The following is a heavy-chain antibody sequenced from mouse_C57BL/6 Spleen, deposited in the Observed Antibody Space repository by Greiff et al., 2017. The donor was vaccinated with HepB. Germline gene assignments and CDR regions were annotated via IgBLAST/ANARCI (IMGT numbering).Heavy chain of an antibody. D-gene: IGHD2-4*01. CDR1: GYAFSSSW. J-gene: IGHJ2*01. V-gene: IGHV1-82*01. CDR3: ARWDDYDGGYYLDY. CDR2: IYPGDGDT. Sequence: QVQLQQSGPELVKPGASVKISCKASGYAFSSSWMNWVKQRPGKGLEWIGRIYPGDGDTNYNGKFKGKATLTADKSSSTAYMQLSSLTSEDSAVYFCARWDDYDGGYYLDYWGQGTTLTVSS.